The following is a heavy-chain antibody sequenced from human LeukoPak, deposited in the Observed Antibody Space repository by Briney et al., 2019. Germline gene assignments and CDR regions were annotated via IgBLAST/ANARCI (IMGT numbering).Heavy chain of an antibody. D-gene: IGHD3-9*01. CDR2: ITAYNGNR. CDR3: ARIKYDIVTGYYIRHAFDI. J-gene: IGHJ3*02. CDR1: GYSVITYG. Sequence: ALVEASGKTSGYSVITYGIIGVRQAPGHGLKWMGWITAYNGNRKYAQKVQDIITMTTDTSKRTAYMELRSLRADEKAVYYCARIKYDIVTGYYIRHAFDIWGQATIVTVSS. V-gene: IGHV1-18*01.